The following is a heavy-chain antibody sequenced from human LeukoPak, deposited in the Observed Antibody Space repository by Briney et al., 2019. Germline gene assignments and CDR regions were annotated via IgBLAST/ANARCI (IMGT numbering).Heavy chain of an antibody. CDR2: IYYSGST. CDR3: ARVSPLLWFGEFDY. Sequence: SETLSLTCTVSGGSISSYYWSWIRQPPGKGLEWIGYIYYSGSTNYNPSLKSRVTISVDTSKNQFSLKLSSVTAADTAVYYCARVSPLLWFGEFDYWGQGTLVSVSS. J-gene: IGHJ4*02. CDR1: GGSISSYY. V-gene: IGHV4-59*01. D-gene: IGHD3-10*01.